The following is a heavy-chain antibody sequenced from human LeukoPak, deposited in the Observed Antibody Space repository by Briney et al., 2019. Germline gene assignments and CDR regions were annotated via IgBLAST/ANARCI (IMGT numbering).Heavy chain of an antibody. J-gene: IGHJ4*02. CDR2: IYYSGST. Sequence: SATLSLTCTVSGGSISSSSYYWGWIRQPPGKGLEWIGSIYYSGSTYYNPSLKSRVTISVDTSKNQFPLKLSSVTAADTAVYYCARSWYQRPFCSDYWGLGTLVTVSS. CDR3: ARSWYQRPFCSDY. D-gene: IGHD6-13*01. V-gene: IGHV4-39*01. CDR1: GGSISSSSYY.